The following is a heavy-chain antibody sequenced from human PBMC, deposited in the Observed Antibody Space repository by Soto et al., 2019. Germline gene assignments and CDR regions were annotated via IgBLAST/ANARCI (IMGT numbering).Heavy chain of an antibody. J-gene: IGHJ4*02. CDR2: ITVGSSHI. CDR1: GFPFSAYN. V-gene: IGHV3-21*01. D-gene: IGHD3-16*01. CDR3: SRSPEVGVRGAY. Sequence: EVQLVESEGGLVKPGGSLRLSCTGSGFPFSAYNINWVRQAPGKGLEWVSSITVGSSHIYQPNSMKGRFTISRDDAKNSVYLQIDSLRDEDTALYYCSRSPEVGVRGAYWGQGTLVTVSS.